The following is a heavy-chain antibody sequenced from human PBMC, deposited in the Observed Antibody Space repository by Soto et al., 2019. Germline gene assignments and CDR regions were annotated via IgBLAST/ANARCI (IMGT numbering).Heavy chain of an antibody. CDR2: IYYSGST. CDR1: GGSISSYY. V-gene: IGHV4-59*01. Sequence: SETLSLTCTVSGGSISSYYWSWIRQPPGKGLEWIGYIYYSGSTNYNPSLKSRVTISVDTSKNQFSLKLSSVTAADTAVYYCAVRSSYDYIWGSYRSTTDNWFDPWGQGTLVTVSS. CDR3: AVRSSYDYIWGSYRSTTDNWFDP. D-gene: IGHD3-16*02. J-gene: IGHJ5*02.